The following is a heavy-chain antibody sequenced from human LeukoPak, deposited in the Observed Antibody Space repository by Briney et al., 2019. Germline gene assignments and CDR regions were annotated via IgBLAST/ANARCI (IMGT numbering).Heavy chain of an antibody. D-gene: IGHD1-26*01. CDR3: ARVSSGATTVDY. Sequence: PSETLSLTCAVSGGAISSSNWWSWVRQPPGKGLEWIGEIYHSGSTNYNPSLKSRVTISVDKSKNQFSLKLSSVTAADTAVYYCARVSSGATTVDYWGQGTLVTVSS. CDR2: IYHSGST. CDR1: GGAISSSNW. J-gene: IGHJ4*02. V-gene: IGHV4-4*02.